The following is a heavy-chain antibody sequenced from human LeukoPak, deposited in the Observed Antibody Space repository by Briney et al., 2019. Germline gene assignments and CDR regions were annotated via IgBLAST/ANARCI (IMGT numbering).Heavy chain of an antibody. Sequence: GSLRLSCSASKFTFSTSAMSWVRQAPGEGPEWVPAINRKGAKTYYVDSVKGRFTISRDNSKNTLYLEMSSLRSDDTAVYYCAKESQTYYDIMTGYPNYYFDYWGQGTLVTVSS. CDR3: AKESQTYYDIMTGYPNYYFDY. J-gene: IGHJ4*02. CDR1: KFTFSTSA. D-gene: IGHD3-9*01. V-gene: IGHV3-23*01. CDR2: INRKGAKT.